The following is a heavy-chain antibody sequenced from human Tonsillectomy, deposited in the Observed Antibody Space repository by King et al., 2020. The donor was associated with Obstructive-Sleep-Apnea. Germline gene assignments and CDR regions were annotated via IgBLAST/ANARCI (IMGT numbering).Heavy chain of an antibody. CDR1: GFTFSSYA. Sequence: VQLVESGGGLVQPGGSLRLSCAASGFTFSSYAMSWVRQAPGKGLEWVSAISGSGGDTYYADSVKGRFTISRDNSKNTLYLQMNSLRAGDTAVYYCAKSAPPNYYTSGTYYTWPLTHNDYWGQGTLVTVSS. CDR3: AKSAPPNYYTSGTYYTWPLTHNDY. D-gene: IGHD3-10*01. J-gene: IGHJ4*02. CDR2: ISGSGGDT. V-gene: IGHV3-23*04.